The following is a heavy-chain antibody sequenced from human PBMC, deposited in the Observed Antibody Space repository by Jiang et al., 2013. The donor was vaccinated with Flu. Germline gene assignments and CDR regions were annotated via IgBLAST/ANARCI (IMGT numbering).Heavy chain of an antibody. D-gene: IGHD3-10*01. V-gene: IGHV3-48*02. J-gene: IGHJ6*02. CDR2: ISSSSSTI. Sequence: PGKGLEWVSYISSSSSTIYYADSVKGRFTISRDNAKNSLYLQMNSLRDEDTAVYYCARDWRAGEGVIFGYYYYGMDVWGQGTTVTVSS. CDR3: ARDWRAGEGVIFGYYYYGMDV.